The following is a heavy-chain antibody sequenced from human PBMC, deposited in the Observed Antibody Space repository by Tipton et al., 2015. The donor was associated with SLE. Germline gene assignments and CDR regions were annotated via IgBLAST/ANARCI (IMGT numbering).Heavy chain of an antibody. CDR2: LYSSGSS. J-gene: IGHJ6*03. CDR3: ARGDQVVATTYMDV. CDR1: GGSFSGYY. V-gene: IGHV4-59*01. D-gene: IGHD5-12*01. Sequence: TLSLTCAVYGGSFSGYYWSWIRQPPGKGLEWIGYLYSSGSSNYNPSLKSRVSISVDTSKNQFSLKLSSVTAADTAVYYCARGDQVVATTYMDVWGKGTTVTVSS.